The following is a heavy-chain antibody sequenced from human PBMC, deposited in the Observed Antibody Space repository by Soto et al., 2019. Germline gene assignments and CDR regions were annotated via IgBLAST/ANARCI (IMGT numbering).Heavy chain of an antibody. CDR2: ISAYNGNT. V-gene: IGHV1-18*01. D-gene: IGHD3-22*01. J-gene: IGHJ3*02. CDR3: ASARNYYYDSSGYLGPDAFDI. CDR1: GYTFTSYG. Sequence: ASVKVSCKASGYTFTSYGISWVRQASGQGLEWMGWISAYNGNTNYAQKLQGRVTMTTDTSPSTAYMELRSLRSDDTAVYYCASARNYYYDSSGYLGPDAFDIWGQGTMVTVSS.